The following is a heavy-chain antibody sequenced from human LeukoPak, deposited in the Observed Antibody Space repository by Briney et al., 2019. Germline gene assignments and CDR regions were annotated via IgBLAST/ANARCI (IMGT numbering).Heavy chain of an antibody. CDR1: GFTFSSYS. J-gene: IGHJ4*02. Sequence: PGGSLRLSCAASGFTFSSYSMNWVRQAPGKGLEWVSYISSSSSTIYYADSMKGRFTISRDNAKNSLYLQMNSLRAEDTAVYYCARDPGYCSSTSCYNVYWGQGTLVTVSS. D-gene: IGHD2-2*02. CDR2: ISSSSSTI. CDR3: ARDPGYCSSTSCYNVY. V-gene: IGHV3-48*01.